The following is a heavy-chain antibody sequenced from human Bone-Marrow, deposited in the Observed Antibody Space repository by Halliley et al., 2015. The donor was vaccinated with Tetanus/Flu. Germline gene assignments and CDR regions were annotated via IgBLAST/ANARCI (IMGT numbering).Heavy chain of an antibody. CDR3: ASLRILGYCMTSCPPDV. CDR1: GFTFSYYG. CDR2: ISNSGNSE. D-gene: IGHD2-15*01. J-gene: IGHJ6*02. Sequence: SLRLSCEASGFTFSYYGFHWVRQAPGKGMEWVGFISNSGNSEHFADFVKGRFSISRDNSKNTLYLQMNSLRAEDTAVYYCASLRILGYCMTSCPPDVWGQGTTVTVSS. V-gene: IGHV3-30*03.